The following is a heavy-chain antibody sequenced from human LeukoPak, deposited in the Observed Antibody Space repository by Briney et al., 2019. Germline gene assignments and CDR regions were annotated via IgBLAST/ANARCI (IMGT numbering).Heavy chain of an antibody. CDR1: GFTFSTYA. V-gene: IGHV3-23*01. CDR2: ITGNGGST. Sequence: GGSLRLSCAASGFTFSTYAINWVRQVPGKGLEWVSSITGNGGSTYLADSVNGRFTISRDNSRNTLYLQMNSLRAEDTAVYYCAKATLGSCSGARCYPFDYWGQGTLVTVSS. J-gene: IGHJ4*02. CDR3: AKATLGSCSGARCYPFDY. D-gene: IGHD2-15*01.